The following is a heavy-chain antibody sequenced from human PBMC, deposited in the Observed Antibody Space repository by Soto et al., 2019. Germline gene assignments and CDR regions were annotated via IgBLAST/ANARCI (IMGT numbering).Heavy chain of an antibody. D-gene: IGHD3-22*01. CDR1: GGTFSSYA. CDR3: ARDYYDSSGYYAPRYYYGMDV. J-gene: IGHJ6*02. CDR2: IIPIFGTA. Sequence: QVQLVQSGAEVKKPGSSVKVSCKASGGTFSSYAISWVRQAPGQGLEWMGGIIPIFGTANYAQKFQGRVTITADESTSTAYMELSSLRSEDTAVYYCARDYYDSSGYYAPRYYYGMDVWGQGITVTVSS. V-gene: IGHV1-69*01.